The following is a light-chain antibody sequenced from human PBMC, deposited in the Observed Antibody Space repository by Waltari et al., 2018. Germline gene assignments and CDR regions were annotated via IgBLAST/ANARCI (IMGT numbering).Light chain of an antibody. J-gene: IGLJ2*01. V-gene: IGLV2-18*02. CDR3: GSYTASDVV. CDR1: SSDIGSYNR. Sequence: QSALTQPPSVSGSPGQSVTISCTGTSSDIGSYNRVSWYQQPPGTAPKLMIYEVNNRPSGVPDRFSGSKSGNTASLTISGLQAEDEADYYCGSYTASDVVCGGGTKLTVL. CDR2: EVN.